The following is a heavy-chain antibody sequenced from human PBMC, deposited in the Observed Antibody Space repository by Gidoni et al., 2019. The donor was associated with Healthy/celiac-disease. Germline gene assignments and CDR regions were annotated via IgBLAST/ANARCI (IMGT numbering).Heavy chain of an antibody. Sequence: EVQLVEPGGVVVQPGGSLRLSCAASGFTFDDYTMPWVRQAPGKGLEWVSLISWDGGSTYYADSVKGRFTISRDNSKNSLYLQMNSLRTEDTALYYCAKDIEGCSGGSCYYYYYYGMDVWGQGTTVTVSS. J-gene: IGHJ6*02. CDR1: GFTFDDYT. CDR2: ISWDGGST. D-gene: IGHD2-15*01. V-gene: IGHV3-43*01. CDR3: AKDIEGCSGGSCYYYYYYGMDV.